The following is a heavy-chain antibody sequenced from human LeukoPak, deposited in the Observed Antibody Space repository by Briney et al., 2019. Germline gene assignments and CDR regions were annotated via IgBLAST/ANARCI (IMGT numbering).Heavy chain of an antibody. CDR2: IYYSGST. CDR1: GGSIGRGDYY. V-gene: IGHV4-30-4*08. CDR3: ARTHGIVGATFFDY. J-gene: IGHJ4*02. Sequence: SETLSLTCTVSGGSIGRGDYYWSWIRQPPGKGLEWIGYIYYSGSTYYNPSLKSRVAISLDTSKNQFSLQLISVTAADTAVYYCARTHGIVGATFFDYWGQGTLVTVSS. D-gene: IGHD1-26*01.